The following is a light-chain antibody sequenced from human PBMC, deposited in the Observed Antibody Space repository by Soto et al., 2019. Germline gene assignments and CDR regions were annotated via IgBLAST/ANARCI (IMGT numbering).Light chain of an antibody. V-gene: IGLV2-14*01. CDR3: SSYTTSTTYV. CDR2: DVT. Sequence: QSVLTQPASVSGSPGQSSSISCTGTSSDVGGYNYVSWYQQHPGKAPKLMIYDVTNRPSGLSNRFSGSKSGNTASLTISGLQPEDEADYYCSSYTTSTTYVFGTGTKVPVL. J-gene: IGLJ1*01. CDR1: SSDVGGYNY.